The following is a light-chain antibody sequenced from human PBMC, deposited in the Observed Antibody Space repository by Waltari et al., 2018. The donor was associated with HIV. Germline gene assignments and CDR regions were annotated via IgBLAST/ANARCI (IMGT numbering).Light chain of an antibody. CDR2: AAS. Sequence: QMTQSPSSLSASVGDRVIITCRASQDITTPLAWYQLKPGGGPRLLIFAASGLHGGVPPRFSGSGAGTVFVLTISNLQPEDSATYYCQQASSVPLRFGGGTKVEI. J-gene: IGKJ4*01. V-gene: IGKV1-12*01. CDR3: QQASSVPLR. CDR1: QDITTP.